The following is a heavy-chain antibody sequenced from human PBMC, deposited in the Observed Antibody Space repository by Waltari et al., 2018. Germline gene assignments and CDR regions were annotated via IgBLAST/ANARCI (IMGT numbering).Heavy chain of an antibody. CDR3: VRHARTTSGGKHFDH. CDR1: GDSISIRSYS. J-gene: IGHJ4*02. V-gene: IGHV4-39*01. CDR2: MYYSGST. D-gene: IGHD2-15*01. Sequence: QLQLQESGPGLVKASETLSLTCTVSGDSISIRSYSSGWVPPPPGKGLEWIGNMYYSGSTYYNPSLKSRVTISGDTSKSQFSLKLSSVTAADTSMYYCVRHARTTSGGKHFDHWGQGMLVTVSP.